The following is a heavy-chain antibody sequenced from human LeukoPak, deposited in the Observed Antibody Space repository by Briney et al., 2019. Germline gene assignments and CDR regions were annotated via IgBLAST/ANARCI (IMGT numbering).Heavy chain of an antibody. D-gene: IGHD3-22*01. CDR3: ARGFYDSRDYSAPFDY. V-gene: IGHV4-59*02. J-gene: IGHJ4*02. CDR1: GGSVSSNY. CDR2: IHNSGST. Sequence: SETLSLTCSVSGGSVSSNYWSWIRQPPGKGQEWIAYIHNSGSTNYNPSLKSRVAISLDTSKNEVSLKLRSVTGADTAVYYCARGFYDSRDYSAPFDYWGQGTLVTVSS.